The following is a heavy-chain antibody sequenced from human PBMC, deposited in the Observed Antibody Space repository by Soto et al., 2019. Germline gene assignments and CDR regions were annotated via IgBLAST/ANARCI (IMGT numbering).Heavy chain of an antibody. J-gene: IGHJ5*01. D-gene: IGHD3-10*01. Sequence: SVKVSCKASGGTFGNYGISLLRQAPGQGLEWMGGTIPIFDTPHYAQKFRDRVTITADATSTAYMELTSLTSEDTATYYCARDREDGSGTKYSWFDSWGQGTLVTVSS. V-gene: IGHV1-69*01. CDR3: ARDREDGSGTKYSWFDS. CDR1: GGTFGNYG. CDR2: TIPIFDTP.